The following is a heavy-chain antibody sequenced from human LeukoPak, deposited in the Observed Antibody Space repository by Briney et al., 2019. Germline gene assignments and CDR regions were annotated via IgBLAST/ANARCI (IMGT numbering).Heavy chain of an antibody. CDR3: ARGGDGDILTGLVFDY. CDR2: ISAYNGNT. J-gene: IGHJ4*02. Sequence: ASVKVSCKASGYRFTSYGISWVRQAPGQGLEWMGWISAYNGNTNYAQKLQGRVTMTTDTSTSTAYMERRSLRSDDTAVYYCARGGDGDILTGLVFDYWGQGTLVTVSS. CDR1: GYRFTSYG. V-gene: IGHV1-18*01. D-gene: IGHD3-9*01.